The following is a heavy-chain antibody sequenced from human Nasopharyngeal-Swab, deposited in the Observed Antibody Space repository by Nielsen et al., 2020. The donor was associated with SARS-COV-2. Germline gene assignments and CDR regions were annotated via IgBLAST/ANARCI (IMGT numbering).Heavy chain of an antibody. J-gene: IGHJ6*02. CDR3: ARAGAAAPGVYYGMDV. CDR1: GYTFTSYD. V-gene: IGHV1-8*01. CDR2: MNPNSGNT. D-gene: IGHD6-13*01. Sequence: ASVKVSCKASGYTFTSYDINWVRHATGQGLEWMGWMNPNSGNTGYAQKFQGRVTMTRNTSISTAYMELSSLRSEDTAVYYCARAGAAAPGVYYGMDVWGQGTTVTVSS.